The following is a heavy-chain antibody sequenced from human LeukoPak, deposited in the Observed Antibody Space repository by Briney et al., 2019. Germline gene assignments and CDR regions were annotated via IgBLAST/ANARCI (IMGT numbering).Heavy chain of an antibody. CDR3: ARAMVLTGYYYYYYMDV. Sequence: SETLSLTCAVYGGSFSGYYWSWIRQPPGKGLEWIGEINHSGSTNYNPSLKSRVTISVDTSKNQFSLKLSSVTAADTAVYYCARAMVLTGYYYYYYMDVWGKGTTVTISS. V-gene: IGHV4-34*01. CDR2: INHSGST. CDR1: GGSFSGYY. J-gene: IGHJ6*03. D-gene: IGHD3-9*01.